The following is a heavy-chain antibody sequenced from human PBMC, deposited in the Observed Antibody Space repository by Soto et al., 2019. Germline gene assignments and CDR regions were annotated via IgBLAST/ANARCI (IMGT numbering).Heavy chain of an antibody. CDR2: IFIGGTT. J-gene: IGHJ4*02. CDR1: GFTVSSSQ. V-gene: IGHV3-53*01. Sequence: PGGSLRLSCAASGFTVSSSQMTWVRQAPGKALEWVSLIFIGGTTQYAVSVKGRFTISRDYSRNTVFLQMNSLRAEDTAVYYCAKGGMDNHYYLFDYWSQGTLVTVSS. CDR3: AKGGMDNHYYLFDY. D-gene: IGHD1-26*01.